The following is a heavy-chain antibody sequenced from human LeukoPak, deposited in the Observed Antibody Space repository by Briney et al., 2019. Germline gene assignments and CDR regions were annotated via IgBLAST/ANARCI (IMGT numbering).Heavy chain of an antibody. J-gene: IGHJ4*02. D-gene: IGHD3-16*01. CDR3: ARDRRWGTSPGFPDY. CDR1: GGSITSYY. V-gene: IGHV4-59*12. CDR2: IYYSGST. Sequence: PSETLSLTCTVSGGSITSYYWSWIRQPPGKGLEWIGYIYYSGSTNYNPSLKSRVTISVDTSKNQFFLKLSSVSAADTAVYYCARDRRWGTSPGFPDYWGQGTLVTVSS.